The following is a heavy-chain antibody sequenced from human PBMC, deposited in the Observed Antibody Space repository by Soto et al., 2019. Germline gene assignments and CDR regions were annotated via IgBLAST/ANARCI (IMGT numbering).Heavy chain of an antibody. CDR1: GFTFSNNA. V-gene: IGHV3-30-3*01. CDR2: ISYDGSNK. J-gene: IGHJ6*02. Sequence: QVQLVVSGGGVVQPGRSLRLSCAASGFTFSNNAMAWVRQAPGKGLEWVAVISYDGSNKYIAESVKGRFTISRDNSKNTLFLQMNSLRAEDTAVYYCARGTTTSAFSAMDVWGQGTTVTVSS. D-gene: IGHD1-1*01. CDR3: ARGTTTSAFSAMDV.